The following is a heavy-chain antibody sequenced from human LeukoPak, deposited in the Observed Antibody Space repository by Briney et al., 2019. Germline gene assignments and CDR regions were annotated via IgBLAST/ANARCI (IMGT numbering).Heavy chain of an antibody. CDR1: GSTFSDAW. CDR2: IKSKSDGGTI. V-gene: IGHV3-15*01. D-gene: IGHD2-15*01. J-gene: IGHJ4*02. CDR3: TTRRQDGW. Sequence: GSFRLSCVGSGSTFSDAWMRWVRQAPGKGLEWVGRIKSKSDGGTIDYAAPVKGRFTISRDDSRNTLYLQMNSLKTEDTAVYYCTTRRQDGWWGQGTLVTVS.